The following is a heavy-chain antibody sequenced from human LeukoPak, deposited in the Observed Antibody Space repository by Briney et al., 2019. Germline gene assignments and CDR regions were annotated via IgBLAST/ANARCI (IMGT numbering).Heavy chain of an antibody. CDR1: GFTFSGAW. CDR2: INDDGSST. CDR3: ARVSGPGMNEYYHL. V-gene: IGHV3-74*01. J-gene: IGHJ4*02. D-gene: IGHD2-2*01. Sequence: GGSLRLSCAASGFTFSGAWIHWVRQAPGKWLMWVSRINDDGSSTRHADSVKGRFTTSRENAKNTLYLQMNSLRAEDTAVYYCARVSGPGMNEYYHLWGQGTLVTVSS.